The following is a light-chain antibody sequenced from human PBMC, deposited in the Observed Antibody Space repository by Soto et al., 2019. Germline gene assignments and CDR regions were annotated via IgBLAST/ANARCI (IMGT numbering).Light chain of an antibody. J-gene: IGKJ1*01. CDR2: VAS. CDR1: QGISNY. V-gene: IGKV1-16*01. CDR3: QQYNSYRT. Sequence: DIQMTHPPSSLSASVGDRVTIACRASQGISNYLAWYQQKPGRAPKLLIYVASNLQSGVPSRFSGSGSGTEFTLTISSLQPDDFATYYCQQYNSYRTFGQGTKVDI.